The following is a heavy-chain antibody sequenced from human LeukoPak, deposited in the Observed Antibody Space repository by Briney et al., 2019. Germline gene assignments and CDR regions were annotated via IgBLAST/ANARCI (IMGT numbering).Heavy chain of an antibody. CDR3: ARDYYDSGSYPFDS. J-gene: IGHJ4*02. CDR1: GGSFSSYY. CDR2: MFPSGNT. Sequence: PSETLSLTCTVSGGSFSSYYWSWIRQPAGKGLEWIGRMFPSGNTNYNPSLNSRVTMSVDTSKNQFSLKLSSVTAADTAVYYCARDYYDSGSYPFDSWGQGTLVTVSS. D-gene: IGHD3-10*01. V-gene: IGHV4-4*07.